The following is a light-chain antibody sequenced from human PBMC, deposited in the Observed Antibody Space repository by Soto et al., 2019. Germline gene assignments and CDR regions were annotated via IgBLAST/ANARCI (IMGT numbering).Light chain of an antibody. J-gene: IGLJ1*01. CDR1: SSNIGSNT. CDR3: AVWDYSLNGSYV. V-gene: IGLV1-44*01. CDR2: SNN. Sequence: QSVLTQPPSASGTPGQRVTISCSGSSSNIGSNTVNWYQQLPGTAPKLLIYSNNQRPSGVPDRFSGSKSGTSASLAISGLQSEDEADYYCAVWDYSLNGSYVFGTGTKVTVL.